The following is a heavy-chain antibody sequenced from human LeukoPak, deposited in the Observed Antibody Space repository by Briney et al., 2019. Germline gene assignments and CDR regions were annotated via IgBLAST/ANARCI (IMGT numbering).Heavy chain of an antibody. CDR2: IYYSGST. CDR3: ARAGPSRSYDYVWGSYDY. V-gene: IGHV4-39*07. D-gene: IGHD3-16*01. J-gene: IGHJ4*02. Sequence: SETLSLTCTVSGGSISSSSYYWGWIRQPPGAGLEWIGSIYYSGSTYYNPSLKSRVTISVDTSKNQFSLKLSSVTAADTAVYYCARAGPSRSYDYVWGSYDYWGQGTLVTVSS. CDR1: GGSISSSSYY.